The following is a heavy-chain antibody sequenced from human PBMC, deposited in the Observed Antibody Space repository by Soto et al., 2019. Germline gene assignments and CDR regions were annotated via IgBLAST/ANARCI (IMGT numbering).Heavy chain of an antibody. V-gene: IGHV3-30*03. CDR3: ARGGDVFDY. J-gene: IGHJ4*02. CDR1: GFVFGGYG. Sequence: HVQLVESGGGVVRPGKSLTVSCTGSGFVFGGYGIHWVRQTPGKGLEWLAMTSYDGSNKYFADSVKSRFTISRDKSKNAVYLQMDTLSLEHTAVYYCARGGDVFDYWGRGTLVTVSS. D-gene: IGHD3-16*01. CDR2: TSYDGSNK.